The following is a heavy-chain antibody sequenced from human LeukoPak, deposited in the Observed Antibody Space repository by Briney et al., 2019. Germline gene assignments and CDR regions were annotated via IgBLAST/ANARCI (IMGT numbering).Heavy chain of an antibody. Sequence: GGSLRLSCAASGFTVSSNYMSWVRQAPGKGLEWVSVIYSGGSTYYADSVKGRFTISRDNSKNTLYLQMNSLRAEDTAVYYCARDDSSGYYNYWGQGTLVTVSS. J-gene: IGHJ4*02. D-gene: IGHD3-22*01. CDR1: GFTVSSNY. V-gene: IGHV3-66*01. CDR3: ARDDSSGYYNY. CDR2: IYSGGST.